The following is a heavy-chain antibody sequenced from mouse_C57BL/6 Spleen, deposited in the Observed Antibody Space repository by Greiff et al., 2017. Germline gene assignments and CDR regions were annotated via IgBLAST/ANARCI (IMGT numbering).Heavy chain of an antibody. Sequence: VQLQQSGTELVKPGASVKLSCKASGYTFTSYWMHWVKQRPGQGLEWIGNINPSNGGTNYNEKFKSKATLTVDKSSSTAYMQLSSLTSEDSAVYYCARSDYDDGNWYFDVWGTGTTVTVSS. CDR2: INPSNGGT. J-gene: IGHJ1*03. CDR3: ARSDYDDGNWYFDV. CDR1: GYTFTSYW. V-gene: IGHV1-53*01. D-gene: IGHD2-4*01.